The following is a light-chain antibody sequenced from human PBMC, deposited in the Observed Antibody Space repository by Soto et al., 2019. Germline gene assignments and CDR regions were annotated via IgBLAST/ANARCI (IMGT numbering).Light chain of an antibody. CDR3: QQYNNWPQT. Sequence: EIVITQSPATLSVSPGERATLSCRASQSVSSNLAWYQQKPGQAPRLLIYGASTRATGIPARFSGSGSGTEFTLTISSLQSEDFAVYCCQQYNNWPQTFGQGTKVDI. J-gene: IGKJ1*01. CDR1: QSVSSN. CDR2: GAS. V-gene: IGKV3-15*01.